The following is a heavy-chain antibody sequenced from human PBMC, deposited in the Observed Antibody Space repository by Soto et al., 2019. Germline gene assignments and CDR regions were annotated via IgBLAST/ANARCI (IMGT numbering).Heavy chain of an antibody. D-gene: IGHD6-19*01. CDR3: ARDRGVAPPVAGNTHYYYYMDV. CDR1: GYSFTNYG. CDR2: ISAYNGDT. V-gene: IGHV1-18*01. Sequence: QDQLVQSGGEVKKPGASVKVSCKASGYSFTNYGITWVRQAPGQGFEWMGWISAYNGDTNYAQKLQGRVTMTTDASTSTAYFGLRSLRSDDTAVYYCARDRGVAPPVAGNTHYYYYMDVWGKGTTVTVSS. J-gene: IGHJ6*03.